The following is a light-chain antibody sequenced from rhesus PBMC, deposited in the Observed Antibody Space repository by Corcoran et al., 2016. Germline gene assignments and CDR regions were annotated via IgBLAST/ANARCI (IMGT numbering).Light chain of an antibody. CDR2: GAS. CDR1: QSVSSY. Sequence: ELVMTQSPATLSLSPGERATLSCRASQSVSSYLAWYQQKPGQAPRPLIYGASSRATGIPDRFSGSGSGTDFTLTISSLEPEDFAVYYCQETSNLWTFGQGTKVEIK. V-gene: IGKV3-31*02. CDR3: QETSNLWT. J-gene: IGKJ1*01.